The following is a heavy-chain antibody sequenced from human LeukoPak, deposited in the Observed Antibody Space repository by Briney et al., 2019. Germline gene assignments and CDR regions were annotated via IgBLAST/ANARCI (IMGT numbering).Heavy chain of an antibody. Sequence: GGSLRLXCAASGFTFSDYYMSWIRQTPGKGLEWVSYISSSGSTIYYADSLKGRFTISRDNAKNSLYLQMNSLRAEDTAVYYCARTGVRFLEWLHYYMDVWGKGTTVTVSS. V-gene: IGHV3-11*04. J-gene: IGHJ6*03. CDR1: GFTFSDYY. D-gene: IGHD3-3*01. CDR3: ARTGVRFLEWLHYYMDV. CDR2: ISSSGSTI.